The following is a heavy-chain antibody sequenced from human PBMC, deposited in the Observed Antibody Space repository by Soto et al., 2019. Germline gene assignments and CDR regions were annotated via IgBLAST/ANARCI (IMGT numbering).Heavy chain of an antibody. D-gene: IGHD2-15*01. J-gene: IGHJ4*02. CDR1: GGSISSGDYY. V-gene: IGHV4-30-4*01. Sequence: QVQLQESGPGLVKPSQTLSLTCTVSGGSISSGDYYWSWIRQPPGKGLEWIGYIYYSGSTYYNPSLESRVTISVDTSKTHYSLTLSSVTAADTAVYYCARARGARYFDYWGQGTLVTVSS. CDR2: IYYSGST. CDR3: ARARGARYFDY.